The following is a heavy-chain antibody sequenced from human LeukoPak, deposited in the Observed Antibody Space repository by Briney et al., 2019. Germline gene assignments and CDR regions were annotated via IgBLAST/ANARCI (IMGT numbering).Heavy chain of an antibody. V-gene: IGHV4-59*01. CDR1: GGSISSYY. J-gene: IGHJ4*02. D-gene: IGHD5-18*01. CDR2: IYYSGST. CDR3: ARAGGGSYGLYYFDY. Sequence: PSETLSLTCTVSGGSISSYYWSWIRQPPGKGLEWIGYIYYSGSTNYNPSLKSRVTISVDTSKNQFSLKLSSVTAADTAVYYCARAGGGSYGLYYFDYWGQGTLVTVSS.